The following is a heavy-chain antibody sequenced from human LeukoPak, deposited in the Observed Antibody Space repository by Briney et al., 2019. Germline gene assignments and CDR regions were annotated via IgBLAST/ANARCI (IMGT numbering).Heavy chain of an antibody. D-gene: IGHD4-17*01. CDR3: ARLYGDYEMFMDV. J-gene: IGHJ6*02. Sequence: GESLQISCKGSGYSFTSYWNGWVRQMPGKGLDWIGIIYPGDSATRYSPSFQGQVTISADKSISTAYLQWSSLKASDTAMYYCARLYGDYEMFMDVWGQGTTVTVSS. CDR2: IYPGDSAT. CDR1: GYSFTSYW. V-gene: IGHV5-51*01.